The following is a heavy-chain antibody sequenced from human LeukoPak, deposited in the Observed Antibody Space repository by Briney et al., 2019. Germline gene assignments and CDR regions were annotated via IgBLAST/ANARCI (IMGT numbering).Heavy chain of an antibody. V-gene: IGHV3-48*01. CDR1: GFTFSSYS. D-gene: IGHD1-1*01. J-gene: IGHJ4*02. CDR2: ISSSSSTI. Sequence: GGSLRLSCAASGFTFSSYSMNWVRQAPGKGLEWVSYISSSSSTIYYADSVKGRFTISRDNSKNTLYLQMNSLRAEDTAVYYCARGPTGKRRSPYYFDYWGQGTLVTVSS. CDR3: ARGPTGKRRSPYYFDY.